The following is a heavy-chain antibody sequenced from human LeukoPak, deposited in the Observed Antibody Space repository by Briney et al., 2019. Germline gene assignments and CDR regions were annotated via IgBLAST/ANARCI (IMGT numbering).Heavy chain of an antibody. Sequence: GGSLRLSRAASGFSFSKYWMGWVRQAPGKGLACGANIKTDGSETYYVDSVKGRFTISRDNAKNSLFMQMNSLRAEDTAIYYCVSAIRGSPIDYWGQGTLVSVPS. V-gene: IGHV3-7*01. CDR3: VSAIRGSPIDY. CDR2: IKTDGSET. J-gene: IGHJ4*02. CDR1: GFSFSKYW. D-gene: IGHD3-10*01.